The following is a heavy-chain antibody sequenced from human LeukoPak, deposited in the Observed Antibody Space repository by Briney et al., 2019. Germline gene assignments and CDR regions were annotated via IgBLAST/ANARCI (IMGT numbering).Heavy chain of an antibody. J-gene: IGHJ4*02. CDR3: ARAVFGGDYNY. Sequence: GASVKVSCKASGGTFSSYAISWVRQAPGQGLEWMGRIIPILGIANYAQKFQGRVTITADKSTSTAYMELSSLRSEDTAVYYCARAVFGGDYNYWGQGTLVTVSS. D-gene: IGHD4-17*01. V-gene: IGHV1-69*04. CDR2: IIPILGIA. CDR1: GGTFSSYA.